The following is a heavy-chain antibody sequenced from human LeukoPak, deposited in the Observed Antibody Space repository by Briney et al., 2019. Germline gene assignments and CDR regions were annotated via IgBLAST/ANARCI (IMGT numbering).Heavy chain of an antibody. J-gene: IGHJ2*01. CDR2: IYYSGTT. D-gene: IGHD3-9*01. CDR3: ARNTYYNILTGYYGYFDL. CDR1: VYSISSTHW. V-gene: IGHV4-28*01. Sequence: SETLSLTCAVSVYSISSTHWWGWIRQPPGEALEWIRNIYYSGTTYYNPSLKSRVTMSVDTSKNQFSLKLSSVTAVDTAVYYCARNTYYNILTGYYGYFDLWGRGTLVTVSS.